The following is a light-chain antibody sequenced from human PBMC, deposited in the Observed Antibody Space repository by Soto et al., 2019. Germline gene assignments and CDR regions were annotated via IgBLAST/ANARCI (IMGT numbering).Light chain of an antibody. J-gene: IGKJ5*01. V-gene: IGKV1-9*01. CDR2: AAS. Sequence: DIQLTQSPSFLSASVGDRVTITCRASQGISSYLAWYQQKPGKVPKLLIYAASTLQGGVPSRFTGSGSGTEFTLTVSSLQPEDFATYSCQQHNGNPPITFGQGTRLEIK. CDR3: QQHNGNPPIT. CDR1: QGISSY.